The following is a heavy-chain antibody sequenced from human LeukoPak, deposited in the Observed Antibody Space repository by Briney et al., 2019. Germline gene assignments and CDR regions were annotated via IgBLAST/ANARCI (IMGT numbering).Heavy chain of an antibody. D-gene: IGHD2-2*01. CDR1: GFTFSSYT. V-gene: IGHV3-23*01. Sequence: PGGSLRLSCAASGFTFSSYTMAWVRQAPGKGLECVSSLSFGGGTIYYADSVKGRFTISRDTSKNTLYLQMNSLRAEDTAIYYRAKEVVPGTSRSFDYWGQGTLVTVSS. J-gene: IGHJ4*02. CDR3: AKEVVPGTSRSFDY. CDR2: LSFGGGTI.